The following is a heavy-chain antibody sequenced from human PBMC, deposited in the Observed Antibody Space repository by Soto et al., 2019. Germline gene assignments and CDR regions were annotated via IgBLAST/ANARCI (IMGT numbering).Heavy chain of an antibody. CDR2: ISYDGSNK. Sequence: PGGSLRLSCAASGFTFSSYAMHWVRQAPGKGLEWVAVISYDGSNKYYADSVKGRFTISRDNSKNTLYLQMNSLRAEDTAVYYCARDHRREGSSSWLIPRIYYYYYGMDVWGQGTTVTVSS. CDR3: ARDHRREGSSSWLIPRIYYYYYGMDV. D-gene: IGHD6-13*01. CDR1: GFTFSSYA. V-gene: IGHV3-30-3*01. J-gene: IGHJ6*02.